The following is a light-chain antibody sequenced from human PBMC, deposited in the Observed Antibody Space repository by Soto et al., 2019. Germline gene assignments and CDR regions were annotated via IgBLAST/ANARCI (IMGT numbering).Light chain of an antibody. CDR2: AAS. J-gene: IGKJ5*01. CDR1: QSISSY. CDR3: QKYGSAPIT. V-gene: IGKV1-39*01. Sequence: DIQMTQSPSSLSASVVDRVTITCRASQSISSYLNWYQQKPGKAPKLLIYAASSLQSGVPSRFSGSGSGTDFTLTISSLQPEDVATYYCQKYGSAPITFGPGTRLEI.